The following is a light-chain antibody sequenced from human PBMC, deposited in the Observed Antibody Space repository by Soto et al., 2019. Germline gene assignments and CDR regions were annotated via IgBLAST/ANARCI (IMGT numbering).Light chain of an antibody. CDR3: QHRDNWPALT. CDR1: QSVGKF. CDR2: DTS. Sequence: EILLTQSPAILSVSPGETATLSCRASQSVGKFLSWYQQKPGQAPRLLIYDTSKRATDIPARFSGSGSGTDFTLTISSLEPDDFAVYFCQHRDNWPALTFGGGTNVDIK. V-gene: IGKV3-11*01. J-gene: IGKJ4*01.